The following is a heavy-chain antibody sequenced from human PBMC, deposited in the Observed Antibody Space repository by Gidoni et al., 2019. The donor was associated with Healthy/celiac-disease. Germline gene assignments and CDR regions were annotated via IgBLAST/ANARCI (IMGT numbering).Heavy chain of an antibody. J-gene: IGHJ4*02. CDR2: ISGSGGST. V-gene: IGHV3-23*01. CDR3: AKDTFGYQKDDDY. Sequence: VSAISGSGGSTYYADSVKGRFTISRDNSKNTLYLQMNSLRAEDTAVYYCAKDTFGYQKDDDYWGQGTLVTVSS. D-gene: IGHD3-16*01.